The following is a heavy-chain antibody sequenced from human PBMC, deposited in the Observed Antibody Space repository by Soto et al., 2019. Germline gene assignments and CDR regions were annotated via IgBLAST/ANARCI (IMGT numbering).Heavy chain of an antibody. V-gene: IGHV3-66*01. Sequence: PGGSLRLSCAASGFTVSSNYMSWVRQAPGKGLEWVSVIYSGGSTYYADSVKGRFTISRDNSKTTLYLQMNSLRAEDTAVYYCARDFCSGGSCYESFDYWGQGTLVTVSS. D-gene: IGHD2-15*01. J-gene: IGHJ4*02. CDR3: ARDFCSGGSCYESFDY. CDR2: IYSGGST. CDR1: GFTVSSNY.